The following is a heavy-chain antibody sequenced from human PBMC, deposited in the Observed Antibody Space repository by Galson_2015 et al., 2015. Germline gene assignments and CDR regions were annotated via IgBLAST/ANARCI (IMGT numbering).Heavy chain of an antibody. CDR3: ASSSLVVPAARGLGEYFQH. CDR1: GYTFTSYG. CDR2: ISAYNGNT. D-gene: IGHD2-2*01. Sequence: SVKVSCKASGYTFTSYGISWVRQAPGQGLEWMGWISAYNGNTNYAQKLQGRVTMTTDTSTSTAYMVLRSLRSDDTAVYYCASSSLVVPAARGLGEYFQHWGQGTLVTVSS. J-gene: IGHJ1*01. V-gene: IGHV1-18*01.